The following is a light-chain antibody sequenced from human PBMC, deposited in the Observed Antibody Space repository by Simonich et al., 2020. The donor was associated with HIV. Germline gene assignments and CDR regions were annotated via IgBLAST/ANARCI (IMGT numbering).Light chain of an antibody. V-gene: IGLV1-40*01. CDR2: GNS. J-gene: IGLJ2*01. CDR1: SSNIGAGYD. CDR3: QSHDSSSYVV. Sequence: QSVLTQPPSVSGAPGQRVTISCNGNSSNIGAGYDVHWYQQLPGTAPKLLIYGNSKRPSGVPDRYSGSKSGTSASLAITGLQAEDEADYYCQSHDSSSYVVFGGGTKLTVL.